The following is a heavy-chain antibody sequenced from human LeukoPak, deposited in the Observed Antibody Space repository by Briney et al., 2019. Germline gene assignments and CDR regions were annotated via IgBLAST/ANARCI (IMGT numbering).Heavy chain of an antibody. J-gene: IGHJ6*02. CDR1: GGSVSSGSYY. CDR2: IYYSGST. V-gene: IGHV4-61*01. CDR3: AYSSGWNYYYYYGMDV. D-gene: IGHD6-19*01. Sequence: SETLSLTCTVSGGSVSSGSYYWSWIQQPPGKGLEWIGYIYYSGSTNYNPSLKSRVTISVDTSKNQFSLKLSSVTAADTAVYYCAYSSGWNYYYYYGMDVWGQGTTVTVSS.